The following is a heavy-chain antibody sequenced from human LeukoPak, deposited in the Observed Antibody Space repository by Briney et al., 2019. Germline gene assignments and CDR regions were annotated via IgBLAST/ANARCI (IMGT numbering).Heavy chain of an antibody. CDR3: ARGPHGYVSVGDY. CDR1: GFIFSNHW. J-gene: IGHJ4*02. V-gene: IGHV3-74*01. D-gene: IGHD6-19*01. CDR2: TNSDESIT. Sequence: GGSLRLSCAASGFIFSNHWMHWVRQAPGKGLVWVSCTNSDESITYYGDSVRGRFTISRDNPKNTLYLQMNNLRAEDTAVYYCARGPHGYVSVGDYWGQGILVTVSS.